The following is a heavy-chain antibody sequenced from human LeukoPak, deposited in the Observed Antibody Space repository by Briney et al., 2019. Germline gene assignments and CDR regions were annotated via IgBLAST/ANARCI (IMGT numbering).Heavy chain of an antibody. CDR1: GGSISSGSYY. J-gene: IGHJ4*02. D-gene: IGHD3-3*01. V-gene: IGHV4-61*02. CDR2: IYTSGST. CDR3: ARHDFWSGYYPFDY. Sequence: SQTLSLTCTVSGGSISSGSYYWSWIRQPAGKGLEWIGRIYTSGSTNYNPSLKIPVTISVDTSKNQFSLKLSSVTAADTAVYYCARHDFWSGYYPFDYWGQGTLVTVSS.